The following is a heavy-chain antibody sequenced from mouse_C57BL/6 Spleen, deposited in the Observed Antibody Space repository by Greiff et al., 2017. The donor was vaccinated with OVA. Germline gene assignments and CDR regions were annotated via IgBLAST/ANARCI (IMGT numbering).Heavy chain of an antibody. V-gene: IGHV8-12*01. D-gene: IGHD4-1*02. J-gene: IGHJ1*03. CDR3: ARRDGSQLGLWYCDV. Sequence: QVTLKESGPGILQSSQTLSLTCSFSGFSLRTSGMGVSWIRQPSGKGLEWLAHIYWDDDKRYNPSLKSRLTISKDTSRNQVFLKITSVDTADTATYYCARRDGSQLGLWYCDVWGTGTTVTVSS. CDR2: IYWDDDK. CDR1: GFSLRTSGMG.